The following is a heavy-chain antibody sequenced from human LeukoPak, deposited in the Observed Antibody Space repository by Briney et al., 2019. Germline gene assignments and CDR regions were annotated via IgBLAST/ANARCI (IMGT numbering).Heavy chain of an antibody. CDR3: AEWVLIAAAGTE. D-gene: IGHD6-13*01. Sequence: GGSLRLSCAASGFTFSSYGMHWVRQAPGKGLEWVAVIWYDGSNKYYADSVKGRFTISRDNSKNTLYLQMNSLRAEDTAVYYCAEWVLIAAAGTEWGQGTLVTVSS. CDR2: IWYDGSNK. V-gene: IGHV3-33*06. J-gene: IGHJ4*02. CDR1: GFTFSSYG.